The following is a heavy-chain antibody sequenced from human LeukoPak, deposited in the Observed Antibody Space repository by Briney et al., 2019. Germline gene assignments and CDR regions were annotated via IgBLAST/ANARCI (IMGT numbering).Heavy chain of an antibody. Sequence: QPGRSLRLSCAASGFTFEDYGMHWVRQVPGRGLEWVSSITWNSESIGYADSVKGRFTVSRDNAKNSLYLQMNSLGTEDTGLYFCAKDHNSGWYFFDNWGQGTLVTVSS. V-gene: IGHV3-9*01. CDR1: GFTFEDYG. CDR3: AKDHNSGWYFFDN. J-gene: IGHJ4*02. CDR2: ITWNSESI. D-gene: IGHD6-19*01.